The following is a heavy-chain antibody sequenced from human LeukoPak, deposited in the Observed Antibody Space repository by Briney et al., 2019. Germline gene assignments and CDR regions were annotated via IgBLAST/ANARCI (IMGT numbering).Heavy chain of an antibody. J-gene: IGHJ4*02. CDR1: GGSISSYY. CDR2: IYYSGST. V-gene: IGHV4-59*12. D-gene: IGHD3-10*01. CDR3: TRANGYGLIDY. Sequence: SETLSLTCTVSGGSISSYYWSWIRQPPGKGLEWIGYIYYSGSTNYNPSLKSRVTISVDTSKNQFSLKLSSVTAADTAMYYCTRANGYGLIDYWGQGTLVTVSS.